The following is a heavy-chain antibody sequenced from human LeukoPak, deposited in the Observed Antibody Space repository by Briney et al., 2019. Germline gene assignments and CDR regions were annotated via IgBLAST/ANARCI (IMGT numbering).Heavy chain of an antibody. Sequence: GGSLRLSCAASGFTFDDYAMHWVRQAPGKGLEWVAVISYDGSNKYYADSVKGRFTISRDNSKNTLYLQMNSLRAEDTAVYYCARVDLAYCGGDCSSAFDYWGQGTLVTVSS. J-gene: IGHJ4*02. CDR1: GFTFDDYA. V-gene: IGHV3-30-3*01. D-gene: IGHD2-21*02. CDR2: ISYDGSNK. CDR3: ARVDLAYCGGDCSSAFDY.